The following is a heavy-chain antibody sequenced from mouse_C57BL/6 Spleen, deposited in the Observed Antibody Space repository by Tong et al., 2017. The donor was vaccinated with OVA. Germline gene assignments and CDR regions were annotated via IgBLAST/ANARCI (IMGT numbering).Heavy chain of an antibody. V-gene: IGHV1-15*01. CDR2: IDPETGGT. Sequence: VQLQESGAELVRPGASVTLSCKASGYTFTDYEMHWVKQTPVHGLEWIGAIDPETGGTAYNQKFKGKAILTADKSSSTAYMELRSLTSEDSAVYYCTHYGNYYAMDYWGQGTSVTVSS. J-gene: IGHJ4*01. CDR3: THYGNYYAMDY. D-gene: IGHD1-2*01. CDR1: GYTFTDYE.